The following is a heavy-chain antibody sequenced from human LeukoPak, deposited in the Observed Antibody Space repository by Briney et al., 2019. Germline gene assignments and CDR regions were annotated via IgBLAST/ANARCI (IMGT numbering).Heavy chain of an antibody. V-gene: IGHV4-59*01. D-gene: IGHD3-10*01. CDR2: IYYSGST. J-gene: IGHJ5*02. Sequence: SETLSLTCTVSGGSISSYYWSWIRQPPGKGLEWIGYIYYSGSTNYNPSLKSRVTISVDTSKNQFSLKLSSVTAAGTAVYYCARNHYGSGSYSPWGQGALVTVS. CDR3: ARNHYGSGSYSP. CDR1: GGSISSYY.